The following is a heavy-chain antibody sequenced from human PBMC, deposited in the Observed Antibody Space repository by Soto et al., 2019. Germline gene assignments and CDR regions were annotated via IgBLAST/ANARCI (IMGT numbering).Heavy chain of an antibody. CDR2: ISYDGSNK. CDR3: ARDGGIAAAGNYYYYYGMDV. J-gene: IGHJ6*02. CDR1: GSTFSSYA. D-gene: IGHD6-13*01. V-gene: IGHV3-30-3*01. Sequence: QVQLVESGGGVVQPGRSLRLSCAASGSTFSSYAMHWVRQAPGKGLEWVAVISYDGSNKYYADSVKGRFTISRDNSKNTLYLQMNSLRAEDTAVYYCARDGGIAAAGNYYYYYGMDVWGQGTTVTVSS.